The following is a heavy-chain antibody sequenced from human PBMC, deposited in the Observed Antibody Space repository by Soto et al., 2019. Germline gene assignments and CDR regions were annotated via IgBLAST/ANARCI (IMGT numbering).Heavy chain of an antibody. Sequence: EVQLVESGGGLVQPGGSLRLSCTASGFTLSSYEMNWVRQAPGKGLHWISYISRSGDSIHYADSVEGRFTISRDTAKNSLYRQMNSLRAEDTAVYYCARDMGWIKLDGFDLWGQGTVVTVSS. D-gene: IGHD2-2*03. J-gene: IGHJ3*01. CDR2: ISRSGDSI. CDR3: ARDMGWIKLDGFDL. CDR1: GFTLSSYE. V-gene: IGHV3-48*03.